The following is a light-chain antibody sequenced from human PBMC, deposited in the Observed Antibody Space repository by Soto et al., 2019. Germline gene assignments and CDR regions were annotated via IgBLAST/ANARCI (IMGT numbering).Light chain of an antibody. J-gene: IGLJ2*01. V-gene: IGLV3-1*01. CDR3: QAWDSSYVV. CDR1: KLGDKY. CDR2: QDS. Sequence: SYELTQPPSVSVSPGQTVSITCSGDKLGDKYACWYQQKPGQSPVVVIYQDSKRPSGIPERFSGSNSGNTATLTISGTQAMDEADYYCQAWDSSYVVFGGGTKLTVL.